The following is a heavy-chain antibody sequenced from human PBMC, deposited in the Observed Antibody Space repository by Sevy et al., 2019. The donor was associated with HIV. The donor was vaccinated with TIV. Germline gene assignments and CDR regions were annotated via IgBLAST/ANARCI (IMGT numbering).Heavy chain of an antibody. CDR3: ARRGILLRGGDYFYYGLDV. CDR1: GYDFSTYW. J-gene: IGHJ6*02. CDR2: IFPGDSDT. Sequence: GESLKISCKGSGYDFSTYWVAWVRQMPGKGLELMGIIFPGDSDTRYSPSFQGQVTISADDSIRTSYLQWRSLKASDIAIYYCARRGILLRGGDYFYYGLDVWGQGTTVTVSS. D-gene: IGHD1-26*01. V-gene: IGHV5-51*01.